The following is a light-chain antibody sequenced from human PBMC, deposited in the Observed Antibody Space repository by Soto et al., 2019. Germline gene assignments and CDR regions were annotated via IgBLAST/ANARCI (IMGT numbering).Light chain of an antibody. CDR3: EQSYSTPLT. Sequence: DIQMTQSPPSLSASVGDRVTITCRASQSVSTYLHWYQHKPGTAPRLLIYAASHLEPGAPSRFSGSGSGTDFTLTISSLFVKDFATYYCEQSYSTPLTFGPG. CDR2: AAS. CDR1: QSVSTY. J-gene: IGKJ3*01. V-gene: IGKV1-39*01.